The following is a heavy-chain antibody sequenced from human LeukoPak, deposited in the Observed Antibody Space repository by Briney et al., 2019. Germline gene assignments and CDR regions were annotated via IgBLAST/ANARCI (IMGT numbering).Heavy chain of an antibody. CDR2: INNSGST. J-gene: IGHJ4*02. Sequence: SETLSLTCAVYGGSFSCYYWSWIRQPPGKGLEWIGEINNSGSTNYNPSPKSRVTISVDTSKNQFSLKLSSVTAADTAVYYCARAMPDCSSTSCYSVWGQGTLVTVSS. CDR1: GGSFSCYY. CDR3: ARAMPDCSSTSCYSV. D-gene: IGHD2-2*01. V-gene: IGHV4-34*01.